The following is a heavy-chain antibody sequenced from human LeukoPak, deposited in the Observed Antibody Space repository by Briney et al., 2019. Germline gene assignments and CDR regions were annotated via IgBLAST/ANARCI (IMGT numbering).Heavy chain of an antibody. CDR3: ARAHYDILTGYLNWFDP. D-gene: IGHD3-9*01. J-gene: IGHJ5*02. CDR2: INPNSGGT. CDR1: GYTFTSYY. Sequence: ASVKVSCKASGYTFTSYYMHWVRQAPGQGLEWMGWINPNSGGTNYAQKFQGRVTMTRDTSISTAYMELSRLRSDDTAVYYCARAHYDILTGYLNWFDPWGQGTLVTVSS. V-gene: IGHV1-2*02.